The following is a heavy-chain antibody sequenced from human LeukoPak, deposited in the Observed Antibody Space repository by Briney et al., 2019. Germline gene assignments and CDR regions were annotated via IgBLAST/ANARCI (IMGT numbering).Heavy chain of an antibody. CDR3: ARVVHASYYYYYMDV. CDR1: GFTVSSNY. J-gene: IGHJ6*03. Sequence: PGGSLRLSCAASGFTVSSNYMSWVRQAPGKGLEWVSVIYSGGSTYYADSVKGRFTISRDNSKNTLYLQMNSLRAEDTAVYYCARVVHASYYYYYMDVWGKGTTVTVSS. CDR2: IYSGGST. V-gene: IGHV3-53*01.